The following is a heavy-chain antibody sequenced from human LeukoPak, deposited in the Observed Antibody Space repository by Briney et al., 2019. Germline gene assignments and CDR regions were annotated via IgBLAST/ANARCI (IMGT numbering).Heavy chain of an antibody. V-gene: IGHV3-30*03. CDR2: LSYDGSNK. CDR1: GFTFSNYG. CDR3: ARGVGGRDYGGNS. Sequence: PGGSLRLSCAASGFTFSNYGMHWVRQAPGKGLEWVAVLSYDGSNKYYADAVKGRFTVSRDNAKNSLYLQMNSLRAEDTAVYYCARGVGGRDYGGNSWGQGTLVTVSS. J-gene: IGHJ4*02. D-gene: IGHD4-23*01.